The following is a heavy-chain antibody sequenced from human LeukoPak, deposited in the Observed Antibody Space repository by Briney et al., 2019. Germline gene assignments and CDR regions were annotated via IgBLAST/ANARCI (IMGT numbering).Heavy chain of an antibody. CDR3: ASRGSSGWYHGGFEY. CDR1: GFTVSSNY. J-gene: IGHJ4*02. CDR2: IYSGGST. Sequence: HSGGSLRLSCAVSGFTVSSNYMGWVRQVPGKGLEWVSVIYSGGSTYYVDSVKGRFTISRDNSKNTLYLQMNSLRAEDTAVYYCASRGSSGWYHGGFEYWGQGTLVTVSS. V-gene: IGHV3-66*01. D-gene: IGHD6-19*01.